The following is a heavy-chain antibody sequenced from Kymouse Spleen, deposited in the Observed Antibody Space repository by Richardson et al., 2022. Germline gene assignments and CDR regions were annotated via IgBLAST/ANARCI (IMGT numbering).Heavy chain of an antibody. V-gene: IGHV4-39*01. CDR1: GGSISSSSYY. J-gene: IGHJ4*02. D-gene: IGHD4-11,IGHD4-11*01. CDR3: ARHDIDYSNFDY. Sequence: QLQLQESGPGLVKPSETLSLTCTVSGGSISSSSYYWGWIRQPPGKGLEWIGSIYYSGSTYYNPSLKSRVTISVDTSKNQFSLKLSSVTAADTAVYYCARHDIDYSNFDYWGQGTLVTVSS. CDR2: IYYSGST.